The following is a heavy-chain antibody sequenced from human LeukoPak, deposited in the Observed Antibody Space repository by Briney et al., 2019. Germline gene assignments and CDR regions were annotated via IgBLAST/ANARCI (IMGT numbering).Heavy chain of an antibody. V-gene: IGHV1-69*13. Sequence: SVKVTCKASGGTFSSYAISWVRQAPGQGLEWMGGIIPIFGTANYAQKFQGRVTITADESTSTAYIELSSLRSEDTAVYYCATLEQPLVRDNWFDPWGQGTLVTVSS. CDR3: ATLEQPLVRDNWFDP. J-gene: IGHJ5*02. CDR2: IIPIFGTA. D-gene: IGHD6-13*01. CDR1: GGTFSSYA.